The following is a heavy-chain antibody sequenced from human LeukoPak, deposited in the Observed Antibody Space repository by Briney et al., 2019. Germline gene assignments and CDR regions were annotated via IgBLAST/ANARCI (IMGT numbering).Heavy chain of an antibody. CDR3: AKDGYGGYDFWGYFYYYYMDV. CDR1: GFTFSNYA. D-gene: IGHD5-12*01. J-gene: IGHJ6*03. CDR2: ISYDGSNK. Sequence: GGSLRLSCAASGFTFSNYAMHWVRQAPGKGLEWVAVISYDGSNKYYTDSVKGRFTISRDNSKNTLYLQMNSLRAEDTAVYYCAKDGYGGYDFWGYFYYYYMDVWGKGTTVTISS. V-gene: IGHV3-30*04.